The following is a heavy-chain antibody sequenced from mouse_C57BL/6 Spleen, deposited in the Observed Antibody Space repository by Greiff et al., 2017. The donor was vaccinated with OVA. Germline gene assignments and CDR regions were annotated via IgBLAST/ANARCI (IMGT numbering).Heavy chain of an antibody. D-gene: IGHD1-1*01. V-gene: IGHV1-76*01. Sequence: QVQLKESGAELVRPGASVKLSCKASGYTFTDYYINWVKQRPGQGLEWIARIYPGSGNTYYNEKFKGKATLTAEKSSSTAYMQLRSLTSEDSAVYFCARTSTVVAGVDYWGQGTTLTVSS. CDR2: IYPGSGNT. J-gene: IGHJ2*01. CDR1: GYTFTDYY. CDR3: ARTSTVVAGVDY.